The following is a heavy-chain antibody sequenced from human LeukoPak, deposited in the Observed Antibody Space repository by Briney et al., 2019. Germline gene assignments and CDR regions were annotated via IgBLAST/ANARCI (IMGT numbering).Heavy chain of an antibody. D-gene: IGHD3-16*02. J-gene: IGHJ4*02. V-gene: IGHV3-23*01. CDR2: ISGSGGST. CDR3: AKDRGYYDYVWGSYRYGKTPIDY. CDR1: GFTFDDYA. Sequence: PGRSLRLSCAASGFTFDDYAMSWVRQAPGKGLEWVSAISGSGGSTYYADSVKGRFTISRDNSKNTLYLQMNSLRAEDTAVYYCAKDRGYYDYVWGSYRYGKTPIDYWGQGTLVTVSS.